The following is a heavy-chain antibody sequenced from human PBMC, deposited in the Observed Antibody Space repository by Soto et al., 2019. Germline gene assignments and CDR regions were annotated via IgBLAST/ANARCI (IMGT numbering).Heavy chain of an antibody. Sequence: SETLSLTCTVSGASISRYYWSWIRQSPGKGLEWIGYMYYSGNANYNPSLRSRITISVDTSKNQFSLNLNSVTAADTAVYYCARKYPVHSAYFDYWGQGILVTVSS. CDR1: GASISRYY. V-gene: IGHV4-59*01. CDR2: MYYSGNA. J-gene: IGHJ4*02. D-gene: IGHD1-26*01. CDR3: ARKYPVHSAYFDY.